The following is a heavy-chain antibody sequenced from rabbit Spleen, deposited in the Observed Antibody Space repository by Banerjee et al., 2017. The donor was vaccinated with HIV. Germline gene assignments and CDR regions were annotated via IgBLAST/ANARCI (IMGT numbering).Heavy chain of an antibody. Sequence: QSLEESGGGLVQPGGSLKLSCKASGFDFSSYGVSWVRQAPGKGLEWVACAYAGSSGSTYSATWAKGRFTISKTSSTTVTLQMTSLTAADTATYFCARDAAGREDFNLWGQGTLVTVS. D-gene: IGHD4-2*01. J-gene: IGHJ4*01. CDR2: AYAGSSGST. V-gene: IGHV1S40*01. CDR1: GFDFSSYG. CDR3: ARDAAGREDFNL.